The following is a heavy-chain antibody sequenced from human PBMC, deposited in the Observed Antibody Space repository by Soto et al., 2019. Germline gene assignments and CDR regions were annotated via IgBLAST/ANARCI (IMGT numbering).Heavy chain of an antibody. J-gene: IGHJ6*02. CDR3: ARHGRGLGDYYYYGMDV. V-gene: IGHV4-39*01. CDR1: GGSISSSSYY. D-gene: IGHD7-27*01. Sequence: QLQLQESGPGLVKPSETLSLTCTVSGGSISSSSYYWGWIRQPPGKGLEWIGSIYYSGSTYYNPSLKSRVTISVDTSKNQFSLKLSSVTAADTAVYYCARHGRGLGDYYYYGMDVWGQGTTVTVSS. CDR2: IYYSGST.